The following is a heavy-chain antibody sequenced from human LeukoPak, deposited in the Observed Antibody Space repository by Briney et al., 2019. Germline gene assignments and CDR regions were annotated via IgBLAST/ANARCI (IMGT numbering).Heavy chain of an antibody. V-gene: IGHV3-33*06. CDR1: GFIFRTYG. CDR2: VWYDGSNK. CDR3: AKVRGYNYEN. D-gene: IGHD5-18*01. Sequence: PGRSLRLSCVAYGFIFRTYGMHWVRQAPGKGLEWAAVVWYDGSNKYYADSVKGRFTISRDNSKSTLYLHMKSLRAEDTALYYCAKVRGYNYENWGQGTLVTVSS. J-gene: IGHJ4*02.